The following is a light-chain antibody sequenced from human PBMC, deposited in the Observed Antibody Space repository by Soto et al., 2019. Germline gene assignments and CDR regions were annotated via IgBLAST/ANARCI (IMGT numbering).Light chain of an antibody. CDR2: EVS. Sequence: QSALTQPPSASGSPGQSVTISCTGTSSDIGGNNYVSWYQQHPGKAPKLMIYEVSKRPSWVPDRFSGSKSGSTASLTVSGVQAEDEADYYCISCGGSNSCVFGTGTKLTVL. V-gene: IGLV2-8*01. J-gene: IGLJ1*01. CDR1: SSDIGGNNY. CDR3: ISCGGSNSCV.